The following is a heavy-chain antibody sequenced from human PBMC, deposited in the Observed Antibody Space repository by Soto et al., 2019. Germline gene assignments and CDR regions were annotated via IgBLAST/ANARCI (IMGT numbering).Heavy chain of an antibody. CDR3: ARAPHDYGDYETSAEYFQH. CDR1: GGTFSSYT. J-gene: IGHJ1*01. CDR2: IIPILGIA. Sequence: QVQLVQSGAEVKKPGSSVKVSCKASGGTFSSYTISWVRQAPGQGLEWMGRIIPILGIANYAQKFQGRVTITADKSTSTAYMELSSLRSEDTVVYYCARAPHDYGDYETSAEYFQHWGQGTLVTVSS. V-gene: IGHV1-69*02. D-gene: IGHD4-17*01.